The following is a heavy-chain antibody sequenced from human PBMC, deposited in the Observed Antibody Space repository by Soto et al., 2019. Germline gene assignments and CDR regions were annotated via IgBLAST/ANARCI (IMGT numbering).Heavy chain of an antibody. Sequence: SETLSLTCTVSGGSITDYSWVWIRQAAGKGLEWIGRLHSSGSTDYNPSLKSRVTMSADTSRNQFSLKLASLTAADTAVYYCARGRARVPTVRGLILQFSYFDPWGQGTLVTVSS. V-gene: IGHV4-4*07. CDR2: LHSSGST. J-gene: IGHJ5*02. D-gene: IGHD3-10*01. CDR3: ARGRARVPTVRGLILQFSYFDP. CDR1: GGSITDYS.